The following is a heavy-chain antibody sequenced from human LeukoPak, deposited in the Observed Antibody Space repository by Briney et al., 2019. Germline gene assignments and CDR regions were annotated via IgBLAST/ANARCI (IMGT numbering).Heavy chain of an antibody. V-gene: IGHV4-39*07. J-gene: IGHJ6*03. Sequence: SETLSLTCTVSGGSIISTTYYWGWIRQPPGDGLEWIGSTDYSGSTYYNPSLKSRVTISVDTSKNQFSLNLSSVTAADTAVYSCARASGSSWYERRLHAYYYYMDVWGKGTTVTVSS. D-gene: IGHD6-13*01. CDR3: ARASGSSWYERRLHAYYYYMDV. CDR2: TDYSGST. CDR1: GGSIISTTYY.